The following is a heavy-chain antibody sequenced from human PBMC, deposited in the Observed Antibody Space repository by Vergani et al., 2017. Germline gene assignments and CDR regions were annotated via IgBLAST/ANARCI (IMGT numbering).Heavy chain of an antibody. CDR1: GYTFTAYY. CDR3: AREPPLTVCFDY. V-gene: IGHV1-46*03. D-gene: IGHD2-21*02. J-gene: IGHJ4*02. Sequence: QVQLVQSGAEVGKPGASVKISCKASGYTFTAYYIHWVRQAPEQGLEWVGVISPDGFSTFYAQKFQGRVTITRDTSTSTVYVEVTSLRSDDTAVYYCAREPPLTVCFDYWGQGTLVTVSS. CDR2: ISPDGFST.